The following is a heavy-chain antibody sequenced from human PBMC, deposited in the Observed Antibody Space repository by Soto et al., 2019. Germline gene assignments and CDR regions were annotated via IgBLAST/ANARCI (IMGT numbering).Heavy chain of an antibody. J-gene: IGHJ5*02. V-gene: IGHV1-69*06. D-gene: IGHD2-8*02. CDR3: AGVFTGGCFDP. Sequence: QVQLVQSGAEVKKPGSSVKGSCTASGGPFSNYAINWVRQAPGQGLEWMGVITPMFGATHYAQNFMGIITITAEKSTNTAYMERSCLTSGETTVYFCAGVFTGGCFDPWGQGTLVTVSS. CDR2: ITPMFGAT. CDR1: GGPFSNYA.